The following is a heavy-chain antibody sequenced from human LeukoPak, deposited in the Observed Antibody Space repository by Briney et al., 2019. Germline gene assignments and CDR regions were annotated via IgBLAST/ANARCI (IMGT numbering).Heavy chain of an antibody. CDR2: LSGSGTAT. D-gene: IGHD2-21*01. J-gene: IGHJ6*03. Sequence: GGSLRLSCEASQFTFSRFAMSWIRRAPGTGLEWVSTLSGSGTATYYADSVKGRFTTPRDNSKDTLYLHMDNVRAVDTAVYYCAKHLGSHSFLFYYMDVWGAGTSVIVSS. V-gene: IGHV3-23*01. CDR1: QFTFSRFA. CDR3: AKHLGSHSFLFYYMDV.